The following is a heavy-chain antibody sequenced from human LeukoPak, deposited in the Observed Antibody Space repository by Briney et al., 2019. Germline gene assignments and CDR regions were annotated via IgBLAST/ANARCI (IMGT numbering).Heavy chain of an antibody. V-gene: IGHV3-7*01. CDR3: ARDFRNAGDY. Sequence: PGGSLRLSCAASGFTFSSYWINWVRQAPGKGLEWVANINQDGSEKYYVDSVKGRFTISRDNAKNSLYLQMNSLRAEDTAVYYCARDFRNAGDYWGQGTLVTVSS. CDR2: INQDGSEK. CDR1: GFTFSSYW. J-gene: IGHJ4*02. D-gene: IGHD1-14*01.